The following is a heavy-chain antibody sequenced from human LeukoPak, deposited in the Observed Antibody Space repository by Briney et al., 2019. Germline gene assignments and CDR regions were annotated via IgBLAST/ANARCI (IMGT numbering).Heavy chain of an antibody. D-gene: IGHD6-13*01. CDR3: ARVGGASWYLYYYYYMDV. J-gene: IGHJ6*03. CDR2: ISAYNGNT. CDR1: GYTFTSYD. V-gene: IGHV1-18*01. Sequence: ASVKVSCKASGYTFTSYDINWVRQAPGQGLEWMGWISAYNGNTNYAQKLQGRVTMTTDTSTSTAYMELRSLRSDDTAVYYCARVGGASWYLYYYYYMDVWGKGTTVTVSS.